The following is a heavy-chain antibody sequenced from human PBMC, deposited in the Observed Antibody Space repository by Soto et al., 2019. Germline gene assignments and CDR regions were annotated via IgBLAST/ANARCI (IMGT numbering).Heavy chain of an antibody. CDR2: ISSSGSTI. Sequence: KPGGSLRLSCAASGFTFSDYYMSWIRQAPGKGLEWVSYISSSGSTIYYADSVKGRFTISRDNAKNSLYLQMNSLRAEDTAVYYCAISSGGWSGYYYYYGMDVWGQGTTVTVSS. J-gene: IGHJ6*02. CDR3: AISSGGWSGYYYYYGMDV. CDR1: GFTFSDYY. D-gene: IGHD3-3*01. V-gene: IGHV3-11*01.